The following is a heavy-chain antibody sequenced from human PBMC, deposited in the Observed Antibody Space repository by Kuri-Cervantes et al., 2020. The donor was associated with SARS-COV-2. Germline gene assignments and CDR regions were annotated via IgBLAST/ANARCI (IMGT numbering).Heavy chain of an antibody. CDR1: GVSISSSSYF. Sequence: GSLRLSCTVSGVSISSSSYFWGWVRQPPGKGLEWIGSIYYIVRTQYNPSLKSRLTISLDTSRNQFSLKLSSVTAADTAVYYCAARAGYSSSWNFDYWGQGTLVTVSS. CDR2: IYYIVRT. CDR3: AARAGYSSSWNFDY. J-gene: IGHJ4*02. D-gene: IGHD6-13*01. V-gene: IGHV4-39*07.